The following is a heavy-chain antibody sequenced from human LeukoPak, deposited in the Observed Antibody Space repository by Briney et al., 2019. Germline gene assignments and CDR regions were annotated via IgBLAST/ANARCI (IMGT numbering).Heavy chain of an antibody. CDR2: ISYDGSNK. J-gene: IGHJ4*02. D-gene: IGHD1-26*01. V-gene: IGHV3-30*18. CDR1: GFTFSSYG. Sequence: GGSLRLSCAVSGFTFSSYGLHWVRQAPGKGLEWVAVISYDGSNKFCADSVKGRFTISRDNSKNTLYLQMNSLRAEDTAMYYCAKNTGTYDGLIDSWGQGTLVTVSS. CDR3: AKNTGTYDGLIDS.